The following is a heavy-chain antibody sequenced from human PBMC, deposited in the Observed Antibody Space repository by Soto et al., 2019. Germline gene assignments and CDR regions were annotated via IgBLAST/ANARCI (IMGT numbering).Heavy chain of an antibody. D-gene: IGHD1-26*01. CDR1: GFTFINYW. Sequence: EVQLVESGGGLVQPGGSLRLSCAASGFTFINYWMHWVRQPPGKGLAWVSRYNSAGTSISYAVFVKGRFTISRDNAKNTVYLQMNSLSPEDTAVYYCARAPSSGCYLWFDPRGQGTMVTVSS. V-gene: IGHV3-74*01. J-gene: IGHJ5*02. CDR2: YNSAGTSI. CDR3: ARAPSSGCYLWFDP.